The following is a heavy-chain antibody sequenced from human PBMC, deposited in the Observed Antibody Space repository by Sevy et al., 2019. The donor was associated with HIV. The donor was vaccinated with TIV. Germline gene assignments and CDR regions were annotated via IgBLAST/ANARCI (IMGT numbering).Heavy chain of an antibody. J-gene: IGHJ5*02. CDR1: GGSFSGYY. CDR2: INHSGST. Sequence: SETLSLTCAVYGGSFSGYYWSWIRQPPGKGLEWIGEINHSGSTNYNPFLKSRVTISVDTSKNQFSLKLNSVTAADTAVYYCARGVFTMIRGVINCFDPWGQGTLVTVSS. V-gene: IGHV4-34*01. D-gene: IGHD3-10*01. CDR3: ARGVFTMIRGVINCFDP.